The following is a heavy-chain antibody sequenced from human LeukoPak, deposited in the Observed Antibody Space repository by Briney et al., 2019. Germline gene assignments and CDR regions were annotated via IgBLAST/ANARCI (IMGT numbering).Heavy chain of an antibody. J-gene: IGHJ6*03. CDR2: ISAYNGNT. CDR3: AREGRRSYGYSPYYYYYMDV. Sequence: GASVKVSCKASGYTFTGYYMHWVRQAPGQGLEWMGWISAYNGNTNYAQKLQGRVTMTTDTSTSTAYMELRSLRSDDTAVYYCAREGRRSYGYSPYYYYYMDVWGKGTTVTVSS. CDR1: GYTFTGYY. V-gene: IGHV1-18*04. D-gene: IGHD5-18*01.